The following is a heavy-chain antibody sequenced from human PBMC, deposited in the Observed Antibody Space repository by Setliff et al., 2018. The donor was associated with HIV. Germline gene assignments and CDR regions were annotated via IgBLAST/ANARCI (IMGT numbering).Heavy chain of an antibody. CDR3: ARRVILSYGYYFDY. D-gene: IGHD3-16*02. CDR2: ISNSGKV. Sequence: KPSETLSLTCAVSGYSISTNEWWGWIRQPPGKGLAWIGYISNSGKVYYDPSLKSRVTISVDTSKNQFSLKLSSVTAADTAVYYCARRVILSYGYYFDYWGQGTLVTVSS. CDR1: GYSISTNEW. V-gene: IGHV4-28*05. J-gene: IGHJ4*02.